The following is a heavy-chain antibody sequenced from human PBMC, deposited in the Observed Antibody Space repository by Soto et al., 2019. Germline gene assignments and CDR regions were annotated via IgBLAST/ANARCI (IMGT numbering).Heavy chain of an antibody. CDR3: AGFFGGVIGPYFDY. V-gene: IGHV3-30*03. CDR2: ISYDGSNK. CDR1: GFTFSSYG. J-gene: IGHJ4*02. Sequence: GGSLRLSCAASGFTFSSYGMHWVRQAPGKGLEWVAVISYDGSNKYYADSVKGRFTISRDNSKNTLYLQMNSLRAEDTAVYYCAGFFGGVIGPYFDYWGQGTLVTVSS. D-gene: IGHD3-16*02.